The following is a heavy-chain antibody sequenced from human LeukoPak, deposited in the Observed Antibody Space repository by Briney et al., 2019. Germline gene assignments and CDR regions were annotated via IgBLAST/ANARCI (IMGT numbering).Heavy chain of an antibody. J-gene: IGHJ6*03. Sequence: SQTLFLTCTVSGGSISSGDYYWSWIRQPPWKGLEWIGYIYYSGSTYYNPSLKSRVTISVDTSKNQFSLKLSSVTAADTAVYYCARALNFWSGWYHYMDVWGKGTTVTVSS. CDR3: ARALNFWSGWYHYMDV. CDR2: IYYSGST. V-gene: IGHV4-30-4*08. CDR1: GGSISSGDYY. D-gene: IGHD3-3*01.